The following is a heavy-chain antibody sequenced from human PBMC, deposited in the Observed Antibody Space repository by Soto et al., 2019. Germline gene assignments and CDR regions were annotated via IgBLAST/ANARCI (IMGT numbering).Heavy chain of an antibody. D-gene: IGHD3-9*01. J-gene: IGHJ6*02. CDR3: ARDDILTGPPSYYYYGMDV. CDR2: INPSGGST. V-gene: IGHV1-46*01. Sequence: ASVKVSCKASGYTFTSYYMHWVRQAPGQGLEWMGIINPSGGSTSYAQKFQGRVTMTRDTSTSTVYMELSSLRSEDTAVYYCARDDILTGPPSYYYYGMDVWGQGTTVTAP. CDR1: GYTFTSYY.